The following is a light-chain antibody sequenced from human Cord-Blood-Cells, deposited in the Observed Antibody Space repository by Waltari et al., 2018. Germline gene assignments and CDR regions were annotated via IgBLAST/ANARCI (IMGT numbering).Light chain of an antibody. J-gene: IGLJ1*01. CDR3: SSYTSSSTRV. Sequence: QSALTQPASVSGSPGQSITISCTGTSSDVGGYNYVSWYQQHPGKAPKLRIYDVSNRPSGVSNRFSGSKSGNTASLTISGLRAEDEADYYCSSYTSSSTRVFGTGTKVTVL. CDR1: SSDVGGYNY. V-gene: IGLV2-14*01. CDR2: DVS.